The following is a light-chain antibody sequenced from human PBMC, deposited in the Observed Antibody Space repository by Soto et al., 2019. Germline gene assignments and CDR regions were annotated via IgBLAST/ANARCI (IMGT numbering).Light chain of an antibody. V-gene: IGKV3-11*01. CDR2: DAS. Sequence: EIVLTQSPATLSLSPGEGATLSCRASQSVSSYLAWYQQKPGQAPRLLIYDASNRATGIPARFSGSGSGTDFTLTISSLEPEDFAVYYCQQRSGWPLALTFGGGTKVEIK. CDR3: QQRSGWPLALT. J-gene: IGKJ4*01. CDR1: QSVSSY.